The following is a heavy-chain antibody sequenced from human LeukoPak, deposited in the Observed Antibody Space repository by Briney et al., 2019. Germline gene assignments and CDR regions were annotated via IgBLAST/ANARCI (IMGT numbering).Heavy chain of an antibody. CDR1: GFTFSSYA. Sequence: GGSLRLSSAASGFTFSSYATSWVRQAPGKGLDSVSAISASGGSTYYPDSVKGRFTISRDNSKNTLYLQMNSLRAEDTAVYYCAIETPYSSSWPDYYYYGMDVWGQGTTVTVSS. V-gene: IGHV3-23*01. D-gene: IGHD6-13*01. CDR2: ISASGGST. J-gene: IGHJ6*02. CDR3: AIETPYSSSWPDYYYYGMDV.